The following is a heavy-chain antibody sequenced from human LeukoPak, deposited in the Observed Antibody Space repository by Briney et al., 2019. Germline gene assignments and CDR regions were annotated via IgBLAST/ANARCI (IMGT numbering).Heavy chain of an antibody. CDR1: NYPITSDYY. CDR3: GRAGFGTAYNRFYYYMDV. Sequence: SETLSLTCAVSNYPITSDYYWVWIRQPPGQGLEWIGQIFHSGIAHYNPSLKSRVTMSVDTSRSQFSVNLNSATAADSAVYFCGRAGFGTAYNRFYYYMDVWGKGTTVTVSS. D-gene: IGHD3-16*01. V-gene: IGHV4-38-2*01. J-gene: IGHJ6*03. CDR2: IFHSGIA.